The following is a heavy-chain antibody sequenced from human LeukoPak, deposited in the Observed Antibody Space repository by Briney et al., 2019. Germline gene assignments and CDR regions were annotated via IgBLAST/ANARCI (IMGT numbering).Heavy chain of an antibody. Sequence: PSETLSLTCTVSGGSISSYYWSWIRQPPGKGLEWIGYIYYSGSTKYNPSLKSRVSIPVDTSKNQFSLKLSSATATDTAVYYCASSKTNGDSSGWYAWFDPWGQGTLVTVSS. V-gene: IGHV4-59*01. CDR3: ASSKTNGDSSGWYAWFDP. CDR1: GGSISSYY. D-gene: IGHD6-19*01. CDR2: IYYSGST. J-gene: IGHJ5*02.